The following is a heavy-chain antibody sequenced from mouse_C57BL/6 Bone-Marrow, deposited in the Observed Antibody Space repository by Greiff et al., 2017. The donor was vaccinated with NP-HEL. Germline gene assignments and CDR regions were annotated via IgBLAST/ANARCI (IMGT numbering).Heavy chain of an antibody. J-gene: IGHJ4*01. CDR1: GYTFTSYW. V-gene: IGHV1-69*01. CDR3: ARSYDYDEYYAMDY. CDR2: IDPSDSYT. D-gene: IGHD2-4*01. Sequence: QVQLQQSGAELVMPGASVKLSCKASGYTFTSYWMHWVKQRPGQGLEWIGEIDPSDSYTNYNQKFKGKSTLTVDKSSSTAYMQLSSLTSEDSSVYYCARSYDYDEYYAMDYWGQGTSVTVSS.